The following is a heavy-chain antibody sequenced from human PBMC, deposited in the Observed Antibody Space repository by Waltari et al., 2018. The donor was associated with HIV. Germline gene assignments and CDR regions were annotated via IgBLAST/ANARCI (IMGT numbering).Heavy chain of an antibody. CDR1: GFSLSTRGVG. D-gene: IGHD3-9*01. CDR2: IYWDDDK. V-gene: IGHV2-5*02. CDR3: AHDSLRYFDWLGAFDI. J-gene: IGHJ3*02. Sequence: QITLKESGPTLVNPTQTLTLTCTFSGFSLSTRGVGVGWIRPPPGKALEWLALIYWDDDKRYSPSLKSRLTITKDTSKNQVVLTMTNMDPVDTATYYCAHDSLRYFDWLGAFDIWGQGTMVTVSS.